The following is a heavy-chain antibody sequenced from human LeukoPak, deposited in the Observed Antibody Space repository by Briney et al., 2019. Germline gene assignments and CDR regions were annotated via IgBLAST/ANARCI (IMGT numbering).Heavy chain of an antibody. CDR1: WFTFNSYS. CDR3: AKWKYSNSGIDDY. V-gene: IGHV3-23*01. D-gene: IGHD6-6*01. Sequence: GSLRLSLSTSWFTFNSYSNGLGRQVPGEGLGVVSVISGSGDNTYYADSVKGRFTISRDNSKNMLYLQMNSLRAEDTAVYYCAKWKYSNSGIDDYWGQGTLVTVSS. J-gene: IGHJ4*02. CDR2: ISGSGDNT.